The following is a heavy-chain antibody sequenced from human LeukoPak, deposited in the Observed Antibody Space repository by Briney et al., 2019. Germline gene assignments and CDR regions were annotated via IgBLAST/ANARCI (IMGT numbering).Heavy chain of an antibody. CDR3: ARDPFSAGREAYSFLGIYNMDV. V-gene: IGHV3-23*01. D-gene: IGHD3-3*02. CDR1: GFTFSSYA. CDR2: ISGSGGST. Sequence: GGSLRLSCAASGFTFSSYAMSWVRQAPGKGLEWVSAISGSGGSTYYADSVKGRFTISRDNSKNTLYLQMNSLRAEDTAVYYCARDPFSAGREAYSFLGIYNMDVWGQGTTVTVSS. J-gene: IGHJ6*02.